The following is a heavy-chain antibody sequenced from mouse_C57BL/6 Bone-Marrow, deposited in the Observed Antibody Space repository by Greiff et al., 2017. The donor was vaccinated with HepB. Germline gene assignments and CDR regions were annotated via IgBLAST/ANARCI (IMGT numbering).Heavy chain of an antibody. J-gene: IGHJ3*01. Sequence: EVKLVESGGGLVKPGGSLKLSCAASGFTFSDYGMHWVRQAPEKGLEWVAYISSGSSTIYYADTVKGRFTISRDNAKNTLFLQMTSLRSEDTAMYYCARERFDRGFAYWGQGTLVTVSA. CDR3: ARERFDRGFAY. CDR1: GFTFSDYG. V-gene: IGHV5-17*01. D-gene: IGHD3-2*01. CDR2: ISSGSSTI.